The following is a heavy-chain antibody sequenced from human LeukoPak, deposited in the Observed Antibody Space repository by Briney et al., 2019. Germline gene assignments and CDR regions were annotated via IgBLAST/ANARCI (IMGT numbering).Heavy chain of an antibody. CDR3: ARLGLFQYSSRPYGMDV. CDR1: GYSIGSGYY. J-gene: IGHJ6*02. CDR2: IYLGGNT. V-gene: IGHV4-38-2*01. D-gene: IGHD6-13*01. Sequence: SETLSLTCAVSGYSIGSGYYWGWIRQPPGKGLEWIGNIYLGGNTYYNPSLKSRVTISVDTSKNQFSLKLSSVTAADTAVYYCARLGLFQYSSRPYGMDVWGQGTTVTVSS.